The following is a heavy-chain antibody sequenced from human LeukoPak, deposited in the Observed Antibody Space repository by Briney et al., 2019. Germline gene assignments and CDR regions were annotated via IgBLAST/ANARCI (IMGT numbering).Heavy chain of an antibody. Sequence: PSETLSLTCAVYGGSFSGYYWSWIRQPPGKGLEWIGEINHSGSTNYNPSLKSRVTISVDTSKNQFSLKLSSVTAADTAVYYCARHGRYYGSGNTRRSYYYYYMDVWGKGTTVTISS. CDR2: INHSGST. J-gene: IGHJ6*03. CDR3: ARHGRYYGSGNTRRSYYYYYMDV. V-gene: IGHV4-34*01. CDR1: GGSFSGYY. D-gene: IGHD3-10*01.